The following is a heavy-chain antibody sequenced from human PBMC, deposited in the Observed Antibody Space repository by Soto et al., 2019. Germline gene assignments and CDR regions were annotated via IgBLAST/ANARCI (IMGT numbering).Heavy chain of an antibody. CDR3: ARKGSGYDYDFDY. Sequence: QVQLQESGPGLVKPSETLSLTCTVSGGSISSYYWSWIRQPPGKGLEWIGYIYYSGSTNYNPSLKCRVTISVDTSKNPFSLKLSSVTAADTAVYYCARKGSGYDYDFDYWGQGTLVTVSS. D-gene: IGHD5-12*01. CDR2: IYYSGST. V-gene: IGHV4-59*08. J-gene: IGHJ4*02. CDR1: GGSISSYY.